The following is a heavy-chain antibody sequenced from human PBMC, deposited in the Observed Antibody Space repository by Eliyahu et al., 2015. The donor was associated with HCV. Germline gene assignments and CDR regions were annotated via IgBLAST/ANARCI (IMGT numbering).Heavy chain of an antibody. D-gene: IGHD6-19*01. CDR2: IYYSGST. V-gene: IGHV4-31*02. Sequence: QHPGKGLEWIGYIYYSGSTYYNPSLKSRVIISVDTSKNQFSLKLSSVTAADTAVYYCARVEVAGPSNYGVDVWGQGTTVTVSS. J-gene: IGHJ6*02. CDR3: ARVEVAGPSNYGVDV.